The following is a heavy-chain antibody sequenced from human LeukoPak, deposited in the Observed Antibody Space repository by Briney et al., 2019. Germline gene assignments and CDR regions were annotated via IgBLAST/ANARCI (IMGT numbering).Heavy chain of an antibody. J-gene: IGHJ5*01. Sequence: PSETLSLTCTVSGGSISSGGYYWSWIRQPAGKGLEWIGRIYTSGSTNYSPSLKSRVTISADTSKNQFSLKLSSVTAADTAVYYCARLKGGNDLSANWFDSWGQGTLVTVSS. D-gene: IGHD1-1*01. CDR2: IYTSGST. CDR1: GGSISSGGYY. V-gene: IGHV4-61*02. CDR3: ARLKGGNDLSANWFDS.